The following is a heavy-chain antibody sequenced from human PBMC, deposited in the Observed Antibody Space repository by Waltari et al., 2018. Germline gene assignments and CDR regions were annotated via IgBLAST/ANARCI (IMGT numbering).Heavy chain of an antibody. CDR3: AREQSRAFDY. D-gene: IGHD6-19*01. J-gene: IGHJ4*02. CDR1: GFTFSSYS. Sequence: EVQLVESGGGLVQPGGSLRLSCAASGFTFSSYSMNWVRQAPGKGLGWVSYISSSSSTIYYADSVKGRVTISRDNAKNSLYLQMNSLRAEDTAVYYCAREQSRAFDYWGQGTLVTVSS. V-gene: IGHV3-48*01. CDR2: ISSSSSTI.